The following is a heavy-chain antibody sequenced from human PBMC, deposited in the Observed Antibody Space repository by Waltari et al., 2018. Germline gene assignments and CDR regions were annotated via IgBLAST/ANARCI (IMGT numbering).Heavy chain of an antibody. CDR3: ARDGGFGYTSGWYYCED. J-gene: IGHJ4*02. V-gene: IGHV3-30*03. D-gene: IGHD6-19*01. CDR1: GFTFSDYG. Sequence: QVQLEESGGGVVQPGRSLRLSCAASGFTFSDYGMHWVRQAPGKGQGKGAINSYDGYSKYYADSVKGRFTISRDNSKNTLNLQMNSLRTDDTAMYYCARDGGFGYTSGWYYCEDWGQGSLVTVSS. CDR2: NSYDGYSK.